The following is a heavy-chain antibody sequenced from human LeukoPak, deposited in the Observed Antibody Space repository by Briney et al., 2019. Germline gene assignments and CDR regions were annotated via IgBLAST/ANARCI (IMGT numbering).Heavy chain of an antibody. J-gene: IGHJ4*02. CDR2: VYHRGAT. V-gene: IGHV4-4*02. D-gene: IGHD3-22*01. Sequence: SETLFLTCAVSGGSISSDDWWSWVRQPPAERLEWIGEVYHRGATNFNPSLKSRVTMSVDKSKNHFSLKLSSVTAADTAVYYCARRSYYDSTGYYKDWGQGTLVTVSS. CDR1: GGSISSDDW. CDR3: ARRSYYDSTGYYKD.